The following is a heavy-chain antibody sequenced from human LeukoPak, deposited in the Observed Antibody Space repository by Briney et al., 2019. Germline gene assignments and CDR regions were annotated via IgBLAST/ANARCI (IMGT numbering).Heavy chain of an antibody. CDR3: ARVRRSSGITGTWWSWFDP. J-gene: IGHJ5*02. CDR1: GGTFSSYA. Sequence: SVKVSCKASGGTFSSYAISWVRQAPGQGLEWMGGIIPIFGTANYAQKFRGRVTITADKSTSTAYMGLSSLRSEDTAVYYCARVRRSSGITGTWWSWFDPWGQGTLVTVSS. V-gene: IGHV1-69*06. D-gene: IGHD1-20*01. CDR2: IIPIFGTA.